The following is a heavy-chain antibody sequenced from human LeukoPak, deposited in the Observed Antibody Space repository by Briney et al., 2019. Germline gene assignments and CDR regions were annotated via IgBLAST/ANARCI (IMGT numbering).Heavy chain of an antibody. CDR1: GYTFTNHD. CDR2: MNSNSGNT. Sequence: ASVKVSCKASGYTFTNHDINWFRQGAGRGLEWLGWMNSNSGNTGYAQKFQGRVTFTRITSISTAYMELSSLRSEDTAVYYCARGSGSYDRDWFDPWGQGTLVTVSS. D-gene: IGHD1-26*01. CDR3: ARGSGSYDRDWFDP. J-gene: IGHJ5*02. V-gene: IGHV1-8*03.